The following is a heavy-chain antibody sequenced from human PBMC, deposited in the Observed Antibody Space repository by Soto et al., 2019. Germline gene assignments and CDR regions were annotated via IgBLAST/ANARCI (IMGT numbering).Heavy chain of an antibody. V-gene: IGHV1-69*13. D-gene: IGHD2-2*01. CDR2: IIPIFGTA. J-gene: IGHJ6*02. CDR3: ARVVVPAARIDYYYYYGMDV. Sequence: ASVKVSCKASGGTFSSYAISWVRQAPGQGLEWMGGIIPIFGTANYAQKFQGRVTITADESTSTAYMELSSLRSEDTAVYYCARVVVPAARIDYYYYYGMDVWGQGTTVTVSS. CDR1: GGTFSSYA.